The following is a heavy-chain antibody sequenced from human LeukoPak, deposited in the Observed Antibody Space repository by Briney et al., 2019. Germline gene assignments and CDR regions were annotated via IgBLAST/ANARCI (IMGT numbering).Heavy chain of an antibody. J-gene: IGHJ6*03. CDR3: ARVSNAYDYYYMDV. Sequence: GGSLRLSCAASGFTFSSYSMNWVRQAPGKGLEWVSYISSSSSSIYYADSVKGRFTISRDNAKNSLYLQMNSLRAEDTAVYYCARVSNAYDYYYMDVWGKGTTVTVSS. CDR1: GFTFSSYS. CDR2: ISSSSSSI. V-gene: IGHV3-48*01. D-gene: IGHD2-8*01.